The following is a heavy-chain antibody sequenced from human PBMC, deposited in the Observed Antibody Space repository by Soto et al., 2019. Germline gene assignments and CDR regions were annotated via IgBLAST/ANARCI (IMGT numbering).Heavy chain of an antibody. V-gene: IGHV1-69*02. Sequence: QVQLVQSGAEVKKPGSSVKVSCKASGGTFSSNTISWVRQAPGQGLEWMGRIIPILGIANYAQKFQGRVTITADKATSRADMELSSLRSEDTAVYYCADLGVDDAGMDVWGQGTTVTVSS. D-gene: IGHD2-15*01. CDR3: ADLGVDDAGMDV. CDR1: GGTFSSNT. J-gene: IGHJ6*02. CDR2: IIPILGIA.